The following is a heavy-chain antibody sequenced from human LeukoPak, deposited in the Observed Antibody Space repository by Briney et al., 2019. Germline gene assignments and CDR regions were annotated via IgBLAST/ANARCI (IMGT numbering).Heavy chain of an antibody. CDR1: GFPFSAYA. CDR2: IKSKTDGGTT. V-gene: IGHV3-15*01. Sequence: PGGSLRLSCAASGFPFSAYAMSWVRQAPGKGLEWVGRIKSKTDGGTTEYAAPVKGRFTISRDDSKNTLYLQMNSLETEDTAVYYFATYRTGYYYFDYWGPGALVTVSS. J-gene: IGHJ4*02. D-gene: IGHD3-9*01. CDR3: ATYRTGYYYFDY.